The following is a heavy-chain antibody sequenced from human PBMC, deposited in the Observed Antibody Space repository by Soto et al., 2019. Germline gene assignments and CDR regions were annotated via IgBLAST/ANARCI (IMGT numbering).Heavy chain of an antibody. D-gene: IGHD3-9*01. V-gene: IGHV1-46*03. CDR3: AREDITIFAGSYYYYMDV. Sequence: GASVKVSCKASGYTFTNYYMHWVRQAPGQGLEWMGIINPTGGSTSYALKFQGRVTMTRDTSTSTVYMELSSLRSEDTAVYYCAREDITIFAGSYYYYMDVWGKGTTVTVSS. CDR1: GYTFTNYY. J-gene: IGHJ6*03. CDR2: INPTGGST.